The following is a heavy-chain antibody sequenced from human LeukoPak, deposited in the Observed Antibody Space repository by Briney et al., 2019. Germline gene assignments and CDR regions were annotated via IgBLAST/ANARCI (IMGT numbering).Heavy chain of an antibody. CDR3: ARDRGPFTIFGVVIPFDI. Sequence: GASVKVSCKASGGTFSSYAISWVRQAPGQGLEWMGGIIPIFGTANYAQKFQGRVTITADKSTSTAYMELSSLRSEDTAVYYCARDRGPFTIFGVVIPFDIWGQGTMVTVSS. D-gene: IGHD3-3*01. CDR1: GGTFSSYA. V-gene: IGHV1-69*06. CDR2: IIPIFGTA. J-gene: IGHJ3*02.